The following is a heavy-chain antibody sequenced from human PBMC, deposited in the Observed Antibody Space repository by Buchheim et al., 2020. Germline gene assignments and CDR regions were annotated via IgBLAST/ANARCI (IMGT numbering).Heavy chain of an antibody. CDR1: GFTFSSYA. V-gene: IGHV3-23*01. Sequence: EVQLLESGGGLVQPGGSLRLPCGASGFTFSSYAMSWVRQAPGKGLEWVSAISGSGGSTYYADAVKGRFTISRDNYKNTLYLQMNGLRAEETAVYYCAKDLVGYSYGYMDYWGQGTL. CDR3: AKDLVGYSYGYMDY. CDR2: ISGSGGST. D-gene: IGHD5-18*01. J-gene: IGHJ4*02.